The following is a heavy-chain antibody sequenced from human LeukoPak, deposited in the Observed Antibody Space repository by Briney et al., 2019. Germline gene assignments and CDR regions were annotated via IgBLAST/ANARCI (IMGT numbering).Heavy chain of an antibody. CDR3: VKAGSAMAMRSCYIDP. Sequence: GGSLRLSCSASGFTFSNYAMHWVRQAPGKGLEYVSAIGSYGDSTYYTDSVKDRFTISRDNSKDTLYLQMSSLRAEDTAVYYCVKAGSAMAMRSCYIDPWGQGTLVTVSS. J-gene: IGHJ5*02. V-gene: IGHV3-64D*06. CDR1: GFTFSNYA. D-gene: IGHD5-18*01. CDR2: IGSYGDST.